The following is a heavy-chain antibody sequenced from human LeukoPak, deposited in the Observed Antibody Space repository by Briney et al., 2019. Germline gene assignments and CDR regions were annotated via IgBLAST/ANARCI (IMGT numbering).Heavy chain of an antibody. CDR2: IFPSGGEI. CDR3: ATYRQVLLPFES. Sequence: GGSLRLSCAASGFTFSTFAMIWVRQPPGKGLEWVSSIFPSGGEIHYADSVRGRFTISRDNSKSILSLQMNSLRAEDTAMYYCATYRQVLLPFESWGQGTLVTVSS. V-gene: IGHV3-23*01. D-gene: IGHD5-18*01. CDR1: GFTFSTFA. J-gene: IGHJ4*02.